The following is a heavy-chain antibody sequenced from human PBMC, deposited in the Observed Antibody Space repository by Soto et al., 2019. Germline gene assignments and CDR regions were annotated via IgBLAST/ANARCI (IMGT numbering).Heavy chain of an antibody. CDR2: IYYSGST. CDR1: GGSISSGGYY. V-gene: IGHV4-31*03. CDR3: ARDPSGSYNYYGMDV. D-gene: IGHD1-26*01. Sequence: PSETLSLTCTVSGGSISSGGYYWSWIRQHPGKGLEWIGYIYYSGSTYYNPSLKSRVTISVDTSKNQFSLKLSSVTAADTAVYYCARDPSGSYNYYGMDVWGQGTTVTVSS. J-gene: IGHJ6*02.